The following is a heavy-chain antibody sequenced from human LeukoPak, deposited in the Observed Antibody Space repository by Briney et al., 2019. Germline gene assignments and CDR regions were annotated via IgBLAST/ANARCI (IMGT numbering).Heavy chain of an antibody. Sequence: GGSLRLSCAASGFTFGSYAMSWVRQAPGKGLEWFSAVSGGGGSTYYADSVKGRFNVSRDNSKNTLYPQMSSLRAEDTAVYYCAGNSGSYSHIDYWGQGTLVTVSS. CDR3: AGNSGSYSHIDY. CDR2: VSGGGGST. V-gene: IGHV3-23*01. CDR1: GFTFGSYA. J-gene: IGHJ4*02. D-gene: IGHD3-10*01.